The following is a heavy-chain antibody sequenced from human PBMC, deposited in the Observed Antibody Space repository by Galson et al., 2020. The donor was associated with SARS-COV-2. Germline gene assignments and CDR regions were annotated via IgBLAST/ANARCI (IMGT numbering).Heavy chain of an antibody. CDR2: IIPIFGTA. J-gene: IGHJ5*02. V-gene: IGHV1-69*13. D-gene: IGHD2-2*01. Sequence: SVKVSCKASGGTFSSYAISWVRQAPGQGLEWMGGIIPIFGTANYAQKFQGRVTITADESTSTAYMELSSLRSEDTAVYYCARDSDIVVPSGVERWFDPWGQGTLVTVSS. CDR1: GGTFSSYA. CDR3: ARDSDIVVPSGVERWFDP.